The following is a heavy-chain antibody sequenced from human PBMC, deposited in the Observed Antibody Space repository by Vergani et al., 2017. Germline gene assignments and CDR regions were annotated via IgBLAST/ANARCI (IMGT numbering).Heavy chain of an antibody. D-gene: IGHD3-10*01. Sequence: EVQLLESGGGLVQPGGSLRLSCAASGFTFSSYAMSWVRQAPGKGLEWVSAISGSGGSTYYGDSVKGRFTISRDNSKNTLFLQMNSLRAEDTAVYYCAKLGPMVRGVINYYYAMDVWGQGTTVTVSS. CDR2: ISGSGGST. V-gene: IGHV3-23*01. CDR3: AKLGPMVRGVINYYYAMDV. J-gene: IGHJ6*02. CDR1: GFTFSSYA.